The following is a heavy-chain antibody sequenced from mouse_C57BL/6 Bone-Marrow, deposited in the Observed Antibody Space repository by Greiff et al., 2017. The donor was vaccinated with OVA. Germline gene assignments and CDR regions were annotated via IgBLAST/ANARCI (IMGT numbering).Heavy chain of an antibody. CDR2: IDPSDSYS. CDR1: GYTFTSYW. V-gene: IGHV1-50*01. J-gene: IGHJ3*01. Sequence: QVQLQQPGAELVKPGASVKLSCKASGYTFTSYWMPWVKQRPGQGLEWIGEIDPSDSYSNYNQKFKGKATLTVDTSSSTAYMQLSSLTSEDSAVYYSASGDYYFSWFAHWGQGTLVTVSS. CDR3: ASGDYYFSWFAH. D-gene: IGHD1-1*01.